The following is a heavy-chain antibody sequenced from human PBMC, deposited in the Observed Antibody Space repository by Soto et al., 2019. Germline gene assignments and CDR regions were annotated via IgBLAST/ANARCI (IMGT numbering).Heavy chain of an antibody. CDR1: GGSISSYD. V-gene: IGHV4-59*01. CDR3: ATVGYSYGRYYFDY. J-gene: IGHJ4*02. CDR2: IYYSGST. Sequence: LSLTCTVSGGSISSYDWSWIRQPPGKGLEWIGYIYYSGSTNYNPSLKSRVPISVDTSKNQFSLKLSSVTAADTAVYYCATVGYSYGRYYFDYWGQGTLVTVSS. D-gene: IGHD5-18*01.